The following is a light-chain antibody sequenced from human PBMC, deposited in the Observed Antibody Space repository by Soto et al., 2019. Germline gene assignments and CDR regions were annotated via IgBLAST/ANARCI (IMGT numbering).Light chain of an antibody. V-gene: IGKV1-5*03. Sequence: DIQMTQSPSTLSASVGDRVTITFRASQSISSWLAWYQQKPGKAPKLLIYKASSLESGVPSRFSGSGSGTEFTLTISSLQPDDFATYYCQQYDTYWTFGQGTKVDIK. CDR2: KAS. CDR1: QSISSW. J-gene: IGKJ1*01. CDR3: QQYDTYWT.